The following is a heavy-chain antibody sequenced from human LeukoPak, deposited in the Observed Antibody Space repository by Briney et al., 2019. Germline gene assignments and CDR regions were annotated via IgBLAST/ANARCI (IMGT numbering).Heavy chain of an antibody. CDR3: ATYNVKPSGMASDWFDP. J-gene: IGHJ5*02. V-gene: IGHV1-2*02. D-gene: IGHD3-10*02. Sequence: ASVKVSCKASGYNFTGYYMHWVRQAPGQGLEWMGWINPNSGGTNYAQKFQGRVTMTRDMSINTAYMELSRLRSDDTAVYYCATYNVKPSGMASDWFDPWGQGTLVTVSS. CDR2: INPNSGGT. CDR1: GYNFTGYY.